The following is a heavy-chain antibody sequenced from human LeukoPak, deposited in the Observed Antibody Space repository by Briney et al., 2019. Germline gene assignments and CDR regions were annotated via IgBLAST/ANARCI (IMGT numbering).Heavy chain of an antibody. D-gene: IGHD3-10*01. CDR2: ISYDGSNK. Sequence: GGSLRLSCAASGITLSSYDMHWVRQAPGKALEWVAVISYDGSNKDYADSVKGRFTISRDNSKNTLDLQMNSLRAEDTAVYYCAKDRGVWAFDIWGQGTMVTVSS. CDR1: GITLSSYD. V-gene: IGHV3-30-3*01. CDR3: AKDRGVWAFDI. J-gene: IGHJ3*02.